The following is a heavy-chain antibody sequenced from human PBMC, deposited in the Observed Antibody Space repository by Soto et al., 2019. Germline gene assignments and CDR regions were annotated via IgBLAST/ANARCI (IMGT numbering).Heavy chain of an antibody. V-gene: IGHV3-74*01. CDR1: GFTFSSYW. CDR3: ARDQGYCSGGSCYGAYYYYYGMDV. CDR2: INSDGSST. D-gene: IGHD2-15*01. J-gene: IGHJ6*02. Sequence: GALRLSCAASGFTFSSYWMHWVRQAPGKGLVWVSRINSDGSSTSYADSVKGRFTISRDNAKNTPYLQMNSLRAEDTAVYYCARDQGYCSGGSCYGAYYYYYGMDVWGQGTTVTVSS.